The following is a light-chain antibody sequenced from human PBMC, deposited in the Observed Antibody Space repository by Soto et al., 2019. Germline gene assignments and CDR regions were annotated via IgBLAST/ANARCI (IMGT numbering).Light chain of an antibody. CDR2: DAS. J-gene: IGKJ1*01. CDR3: QQYGSSPGT. Sequence: EIVLTQSPGTLSLSPGERATLSCWASQSVNRYLVWYQQKPGQAPRLLMYDASKRATGIPARFSGSGSGTDFTLTISSLEPEDFAVYYCQQYGSSPGTFGQGTKVDI. V-gene: IGKV3-11*01. CDR1: QSVNRY.